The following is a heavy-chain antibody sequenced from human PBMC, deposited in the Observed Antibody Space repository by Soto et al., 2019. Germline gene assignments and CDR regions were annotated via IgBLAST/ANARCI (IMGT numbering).Heavy chain of an antibody. V-gene: IGHV3-74*01. CDR3: ARVTTTVPHPGMEV. J-gene: IGHJ6*02. CDR2: INPDGSTT. Sequence: VGSLRLSCASSVFTFSSYWMHCVRQSPGEWLMWVSRINPDGSTTSYADSVKGRFTISRDNAKNTLYLQMNSLRVEDTAVYYCARVTTTVPHPGMEVLGQGTTVNVS. CDR1: VFTFSSYW. D-gene: IGHD4-4*01.